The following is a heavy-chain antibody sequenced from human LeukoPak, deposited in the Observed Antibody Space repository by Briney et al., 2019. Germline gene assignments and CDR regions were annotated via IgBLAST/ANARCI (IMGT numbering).Heavy chain of an antibody. CDR2: INSDGSWT. CDR3: ARDRNRWELRWGAFDI. J-gene: IGHJ3*02. V-gene: IGHV3-74*01. D-gene: IGHD1-26*01. CDR1: GNYW. Sequence: PGGSLRLSCAASGNYWMHWVRQVPGKGLVWVSHINSDGSWTSYADSVKGRFTISRDNSKNTLYLQMNSLRAEDTAVYYCARDRNRWELRWGAFDIWGQGTMVTVSS.